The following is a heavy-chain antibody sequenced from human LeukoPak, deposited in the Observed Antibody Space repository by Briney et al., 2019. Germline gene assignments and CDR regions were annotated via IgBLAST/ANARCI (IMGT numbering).Heavy chain of an antibody. D-gene: IGHD1-26*01. Sequence: ASVKVSCKAPGYTFTSYYMHWVRQAPGQGLEWMGIINPSGGSTSYAQKFQGRVTMTRDTSTSTVYMELSSLRSEDTAVYYCARSRLVGADPTPLDYWGQGTLVTVSS. V-gene: IGHV1-46*01. CDR2: INPSGGST. CDR1: GYTFTSYY. CDR3: ARSRLVGADPTPLDY. J-gene: IGHJ4*02.